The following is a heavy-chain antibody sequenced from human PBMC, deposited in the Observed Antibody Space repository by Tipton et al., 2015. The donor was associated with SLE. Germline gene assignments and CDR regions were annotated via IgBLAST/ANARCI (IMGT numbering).Heavy chain of an antibody. CDR1: GYSISSGYY. CDR3: ARDPSQYSSSADAFDI. J-gene: IGHJ3*02. Sequence: TLSLTCTVSGYSISSGYYWGWIRQPPGKGLEWIGSIYHSGSTYYNPPLKSRVTISVDTSKNQFSLKLSSVTAADTAVYYCARDPSQYSSSADAFDIWGQGTMVTVSS. V-gene: IGHV4-38-2*02. CDR2: IYHSGST. D-gene: IGHD6-6*01.